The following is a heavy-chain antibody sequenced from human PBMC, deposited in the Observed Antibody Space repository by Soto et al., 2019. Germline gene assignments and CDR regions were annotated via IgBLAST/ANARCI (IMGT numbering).Heavy chain of an antibody. CDR2: IGGSSVHI. CDR3: ANHVVVGNWDFDI. J-gene: IGHJ2*01. CDR1: GFTFSSYG. D-gene: IGHD2-21*01. Sequence: EVQLLESGGGVVQPGGSLRLSCAASGFTFSSYGMSWVRQAPGKGLEWVSPIGGSSVHIYYPDSVKGRFTISRDNSRNTLYLQMNTLRVDDTAGYYCANHVVVGNWDFDIWGRGTLVTVSS. V-gene: IGHV3-23*01.